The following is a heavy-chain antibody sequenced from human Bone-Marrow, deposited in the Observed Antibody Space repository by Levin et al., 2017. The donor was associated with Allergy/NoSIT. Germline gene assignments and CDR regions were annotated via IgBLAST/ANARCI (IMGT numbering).Heavy chain of an antibody. Sequence: GGSLRLSCAASGFTFSGYAMSWVRQAPGKGLEWVSAISGSGGSTYYADSVKGRFTISRDNSKNTLYLQMNSLRVEDTAVYHCAKEYSSGWYRFLLVVGNWGQGTLVTVSS. CDR3: AKEYSSGWYRFLLVVGN. CDR2: ISGSGGST. CDR1: GFTFSGYA. V-gene: IGHV3-23*01. D-gene: IGHD6-19*01. J-gene: IGHJ4*02.